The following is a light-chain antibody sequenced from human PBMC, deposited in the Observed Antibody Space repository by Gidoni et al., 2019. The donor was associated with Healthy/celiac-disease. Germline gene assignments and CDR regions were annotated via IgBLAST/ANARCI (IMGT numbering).Light chain of an antibody. CDR1: QSVSSN. J-gene: IGKJ2*01. CDR3: QQYNNWLYT. CDR2: GAS. Sequence: EIVIPQSPATLSVSPGERATLSCRASQSVSSNFAWYQQKPGQAPRLLIYGASTRATGIPAMFSGSGSGTEFTLIISSLQSEASAVYYCQQYNNWLYTFGQGTKLEIK. V-gene: IGKV3-15*01.